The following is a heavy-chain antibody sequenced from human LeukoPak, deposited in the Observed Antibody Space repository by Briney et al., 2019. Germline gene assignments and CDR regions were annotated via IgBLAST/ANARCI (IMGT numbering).Heavy chain of an antibody. D-gene: IGHD3-3*01. CDR3: TRDFDFSSAI. J-gene: IGHJ4*02. CDR1: GFTFSSYW. Sequence: GGSLRLSCAASGFTFSSYWMHWVRQAPGKGLVWVSRISPDGSTTGHADSVKGRFTTSRDNAKNTLFLQMSSLRAEDTAVYYCTRDFDFSSAIWGQGTLVTVSS. V-gene: IGHV3-74*01. CDR2: ISPDGSTT.